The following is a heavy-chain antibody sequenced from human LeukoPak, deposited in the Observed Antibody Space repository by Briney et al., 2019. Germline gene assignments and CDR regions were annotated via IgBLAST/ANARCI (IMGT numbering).Heavy chain of an antibody. V-gene: IGHV3-7*01. D-gene: IGHD4-17*01. CDR1: GFTFSNSW. CDR2: IKKDGSEK. Sequence: GGSLRLSCSASGFTFSNSWMSWVRQAPGKGLEWVANIKKDGSEKYYVDSVKGRFTISRDNAKNSLYLQMNSLRAEDTAVYYCARDPRYGDSIYFDYWGQGTLVTVSS. CDR3: ARDPRYGDSIYFDY. J-gene: IGHJ4*02.